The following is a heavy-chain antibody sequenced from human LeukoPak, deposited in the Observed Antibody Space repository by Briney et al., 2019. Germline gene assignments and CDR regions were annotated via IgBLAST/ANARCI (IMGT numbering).Heavy chain of an antibody. CDR1: GYNFTNYW. V-gene: IGHV5-51*01. Sequence: GESLKISCKGSGYNFTNYWIGWVRQMPGKGLEWMGIIYPGDSDTRYSPSFQGQVTISADKSISTAYLQWSSLKASDTAMYYCARRNYYYGSGSDAFDIWGQGTMVTVSS. J-gene: IGHJ3*02. CDR3: ARRNYYYGSGSDAFDI. CDR2: IYPGDSDT. D-gene: IGHD3-10*01.